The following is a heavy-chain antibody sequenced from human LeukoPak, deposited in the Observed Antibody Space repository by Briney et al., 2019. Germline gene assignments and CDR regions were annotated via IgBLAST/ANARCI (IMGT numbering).Heavy chain of an antibody. J-gene: IGHJ4*02. CDR3: ARVAVYYDSSASFDY. CDR1: GYTFTGYY. V-gene: IGHV1-2*02. D-gene: IGHD3-22*01. CDR2: INPNSGGT. Sequence: GASVKVSCKASGYTFTGYYIHWVRQAPGQGLEWMAWINPNSGGTNYAQRFQGRVTMTRDTSISTAYMELSRLRSDDTVVYYCARVAVYYDSSASFDYWGQGTLVTVSS.